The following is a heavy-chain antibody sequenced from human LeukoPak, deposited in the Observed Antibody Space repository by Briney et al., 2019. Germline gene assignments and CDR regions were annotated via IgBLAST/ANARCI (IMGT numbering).Heavy chain of an antibody. Sequence: ASVKVSCKASGYTFTGYYMHWVRQAPGQGLEWMGWINPNSGGTNYAQKFQGWVTMTRDTSISTAYMELSRLRSDDTAVHYCARSRKDDSSGYYPRPYYYYGMDVWGQGTTVTVSS. CDR3: ARSRKDDSSGYYPRPYYYYGMDV. V-gene: IGHV1-2*04. J-gene: IGHJ6*02. CDR2: INPNSGGT. D-gene: IGHD3-22*01. CDR1: GYTFTGYY.